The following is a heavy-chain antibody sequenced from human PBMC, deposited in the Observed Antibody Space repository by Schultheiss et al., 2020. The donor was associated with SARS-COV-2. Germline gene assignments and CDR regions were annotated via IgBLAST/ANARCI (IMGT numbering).Heavy chain of an antibody. J-gene: IGHJ5*02. CDR2: INAGNGNT. Sequence: ASVKVSCKASGYTFTSYAMHWVRQAPGQRLEWMGWINAGNGNTKYSQKFQGRVTITRDTSASTAYMELSSLRSEDTAVYYCARYGDYASGWFDPWGQGTLVNVSS. CDR1: GYTFTSYA. V-gene: IGHV1-3*01. CDR3: ARYGDYASGWFDP. D-gene: IGHD4-17*01.